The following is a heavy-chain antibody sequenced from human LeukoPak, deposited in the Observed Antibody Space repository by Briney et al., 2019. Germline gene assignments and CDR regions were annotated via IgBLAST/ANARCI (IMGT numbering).Heavy chain of an antibody. CDR2: IYSSGST. Sequence: SQTLSLTCTVSGGSISSGNYYWSWIRQPAGKGLEWIGRIYSSGSTNYNPSLKSRVTISVDTSKNQFSLKLSSVTAADTAVYYCARRSGSGSYYNYFHYWGQGTLVTVSS. CDR3: ARRSGSGSYYNYFHY. V-gene: IGHV4-61*02. D-gene: IGHD3-10*01. J-gene: IGHJ4*02. CDR1: GGSISSGNYY.